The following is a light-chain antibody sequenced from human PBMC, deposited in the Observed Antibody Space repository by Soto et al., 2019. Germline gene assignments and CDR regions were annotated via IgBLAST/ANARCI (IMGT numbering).Light chain of an antibody. CDR3: QQRSIWPQLT. V-gene: IGKV3-11*01. CDR2: DAS. CDR1: QSVSSY. Sequence: EIVLTQSPATLSLSPGERATLSCRASQSVSSYLAWYQQKPGQAPRLLIYDASNRATGIPARFSGSGSGTDSTLTISSLEPEDFAVYYCQQRSIWPQLTFGGGTKVEIK. J-gene: IGKJ4*01.